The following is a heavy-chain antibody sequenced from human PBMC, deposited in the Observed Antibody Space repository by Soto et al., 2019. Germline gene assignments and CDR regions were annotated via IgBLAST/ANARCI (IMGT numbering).Heavy chain of an antibody. D-gene: IGHD1-7*01. CDR2: ISASGDST. Sequence: LRLSCVASGFIFHTYAMNWVRQAPGKGLEWVSAISASGDSTFYADSLRGRFTISRDNSKDTLYLQMNSLTAEDTALYYCSKGTGTTRLYSMDVWGQGTTVTVSS. J-gene: IGHJ6*02. CDR3: SKGTGTTRLYSMDV. V-gene: IGHV3-23*01. CDR1: GFIFHTYA.